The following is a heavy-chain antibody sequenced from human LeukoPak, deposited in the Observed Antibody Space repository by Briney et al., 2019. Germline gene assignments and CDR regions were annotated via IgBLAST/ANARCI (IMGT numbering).Heavy chain of an antibody. Sequence: SETLSLTCTVSGGSIRNYYWNWIRRPPGKGLEWIGYTSDSGGHTDYKPSLKSRVTISADTSKNQLSLKLTSATTADTAVYYCARWHSHGRYFDYWGQGALVTASS. CDR3: ARWHSHGRYFDY. CDR2: TSDSGGHT. D-gene: IGHD1-26*01. J-gene: IGHJ4*02. V-gene: IGHV4-59*01. CDR1: GGSIRNYY.